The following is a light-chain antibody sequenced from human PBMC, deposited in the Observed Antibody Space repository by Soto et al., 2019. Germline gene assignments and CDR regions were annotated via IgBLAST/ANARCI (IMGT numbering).Light chain of an antibody. CDR3: LKYNSYPHT. V-gene: IGKV1-17*01. CDR2: AAS. CDR1: QGIRND. Sequence: DVQMTQSPSSLSASVGDRVTITCRASQGIRNDLGWYQQKPGKAPNRLIYAASSLQSGVPSRFSGSGSGTGFTLTISSPQPEYFSTSYCLKYNSYPHTFGQGTKVEI. J-gene: IGKJ1*01.